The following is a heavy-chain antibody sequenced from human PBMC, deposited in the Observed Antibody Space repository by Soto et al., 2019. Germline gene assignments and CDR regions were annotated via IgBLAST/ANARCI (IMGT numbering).Heavy chain of an antibody. CDR3: ARDRKYRYDYVWGSYRSGMDV. J-gene: IGHJ6*02. CDR1: GFTFSSYW. CDR2: IKQDGSEK. Sequence: GGSLRLSCAASGFTFSSYWMSWVRQAPGKGLEWVANIKQDGSEKYYVDSVKGRFTISRDNAKNSLYLQMNSLRAEDTAVYYCARDRKYRYDYVWGSYRSGMDVWGQGTTVTVSS. V-gene: IGHV3-7*05. D-gene: IGHD3-16*02.